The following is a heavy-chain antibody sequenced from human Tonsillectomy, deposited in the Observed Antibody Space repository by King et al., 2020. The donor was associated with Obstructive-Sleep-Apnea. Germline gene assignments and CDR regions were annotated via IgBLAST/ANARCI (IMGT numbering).Heavy chain of an antibody. CDR3: AKDSSGAGYFDY. D-gene: IGHD6-19*01. Sequence: VQLQESGPGLVKPSETLSLTCTVSGYSLSSGYYWGWIRQPPGKGLEWIGRIYHSGSTYYNPSLKSLVTISVDTPKNQFSLKLSSVTAADTAAYYCAKDSSGAGYFDYWGQGTLVTVSS. J-gene: IGHJ4*02. CDR1: GYSLSSGYY. V-gene: IGHV4-38-2*02. CDR2: IYHSGST.